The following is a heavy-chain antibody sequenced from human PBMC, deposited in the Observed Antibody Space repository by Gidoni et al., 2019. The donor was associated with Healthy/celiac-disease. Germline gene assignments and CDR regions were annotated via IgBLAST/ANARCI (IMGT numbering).Heavy chain of an antibody. CDR1: GGSISSRSYY. Sequence: QLQLQESGPGLVKPSETLSLTCTVSGGSISSRSYYWGWIRQPPGKGLEWIGSIYYSGSTYYNPSLKSRVTISVDTSKNQFSLKLSSGTAADTAVYYCARRNDFWSGAYVDYWGQGTLVTVSS. V-gene: IGHV4-39*01. J-gene: IGHJ4*02. CDR3: ARRNDFWSGAYVDY. CDR2: IYYSGST. D-gene: IGHD3-3*01.